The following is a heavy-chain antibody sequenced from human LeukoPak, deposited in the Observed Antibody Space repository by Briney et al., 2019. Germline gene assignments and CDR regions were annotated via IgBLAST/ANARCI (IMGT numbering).Heavy chain of an antibody. Sequence: PSETLSLTCTVSGGSISSYYWSWIRQPPGKGLEWIGYIYYSGSTNYNPSLKSRVTISVDTSKNQFSLKLSSVTAADTAVYYCARRRSRSPTYYYDSSGYYYFDYWGQGTLVTVSS. V-gene: IGHV4-59*12. CDR1: GGSISSYY. CDR2: IYYSGST. J-gene: IGHJ4*02. D-gene: IGHD3-22*01. CDR3: ARRRSRSPTYYYDSSGYYYFDY.